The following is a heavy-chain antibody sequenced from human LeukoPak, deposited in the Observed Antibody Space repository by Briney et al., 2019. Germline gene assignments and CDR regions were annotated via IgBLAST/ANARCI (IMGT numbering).Heavy chain of an antibody. D-gene: IGHD5-18*01. CDR1: GGSISSGDYY. CDR3: ARDPGATTYSYGCFDY. CDR2: IYYSGGT. Sequence: SETLSLTCTVSGGSISSGDYYWSWIRQPPGKGLEWIGYIYYSGGTYYNPSLKSRVTISVDTSKNQFSLKLSSVTAADTAVYYCARDPGATTYSYGCFDYWGQGTLVTVSS. J-gene: IGHJ4*02. V-gene: IGHV4-30-4*01.